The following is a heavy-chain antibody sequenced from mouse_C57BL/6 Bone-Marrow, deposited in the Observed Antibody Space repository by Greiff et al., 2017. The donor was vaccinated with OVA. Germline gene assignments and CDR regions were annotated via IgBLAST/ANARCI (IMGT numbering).Heavy chain of an antibody. CDR3: ARNYGSGFYWYFDV. CDR2: ISPGDGDT. J-gene: IGHJ1*03. V-gene: IGHV1-82*01. Sequence: VQLQQSGPELVKPGASVKISCKASGYAFSSSWMNWVKQRPGKGLEWIGRISPGDGDTNYTGKFKGKATLTADKSSSTAYMQLSSLTSEDSAVYVCARNYGSGFYWYFDVWGTGTTVTVSS. D-gene: IGHD1-1*01. CDR1: GYAFSSSW.